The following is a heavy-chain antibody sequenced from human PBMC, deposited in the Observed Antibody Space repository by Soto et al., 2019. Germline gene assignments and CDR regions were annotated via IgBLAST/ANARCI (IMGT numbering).Heavy chain of an antibody. J-gene: IGHJ6*02. CDR2: IIPIFGTA. V-gene: IGHV1-69*12. CDR3: ARAAVGATRYYYYGMDV. Sequence: QVQLVQSGAEVKKPGSSVKVSCKASGGTFSSYAISWVRQAPGQGLEWMGGIIPIFGTANYAQKFQDRVTITADESTSTAYMELSSLRSEDTAVYYCARAAVGATRYYYYGMDVWGQGTTVTVSS. CDR1: GGTFSSYA. D-gene: IGHD1-26*01.